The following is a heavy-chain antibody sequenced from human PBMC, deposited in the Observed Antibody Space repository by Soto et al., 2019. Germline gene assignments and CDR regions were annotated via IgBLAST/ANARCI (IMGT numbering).Heavy chain of an antibody. D-gene: IGHD5-12*01. J-gene: IGHJ4*02. CDR2: IYHSGST. Sequence: QVQLQESGPRLVKPSGTLSLTCAVSGGSISSSNWWSWVRQPPGKGLEWIGEIYHSGSTNYNSSLKSRVTISVDQSKNQFSLTLSAVTAADTAVYYCATSEWLHQGYFDYWGQGTLVTVSS. CDR3: ATSEWLHQGYFDY. CDR1: GGSISSSNW. V-gene: IGHV4-4*02.